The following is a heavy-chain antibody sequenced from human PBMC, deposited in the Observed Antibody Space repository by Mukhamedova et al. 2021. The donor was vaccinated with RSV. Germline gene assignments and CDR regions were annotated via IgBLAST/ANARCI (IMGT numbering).Heavy chain of an antibody. V-gene: IGHV6-1*01. D-gene: IGHD3-16*01. Sequence: NWIRQSPSGGLVWLGRTYYRSKWFNDYAVSVKRRITINPDTSKNQFSLQLNSVIPEDTAVYFCARGYLGATDYWGQGTLVTVSS. CDR2: TYYRSKWFN. CDR3: ARGYLGATDY. J-gene: IGHJ4*02.